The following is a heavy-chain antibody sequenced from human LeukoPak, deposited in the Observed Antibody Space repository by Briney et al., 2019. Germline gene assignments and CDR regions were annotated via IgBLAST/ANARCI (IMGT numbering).Heavy chain of an antibody. CDR2: IYYSGST. CDR3: ARARLTVTTSGSGPDWFDP. CDR1: GGSISCYY. J-gene: IGHJ5*02. Sequence: SETLSLTCTVSGGSISCYYWSWIRQPPGKGLEWIGYIYYSGSTNYNPSLKSRVTISVDTSKNQFSLKLSSVTAADTAVYYCARARLTVTTSGSGPDWFDPWGQGTLVTVSS. V-gene: IGHV4-59*01. D-gene: IGHD4-17*01.